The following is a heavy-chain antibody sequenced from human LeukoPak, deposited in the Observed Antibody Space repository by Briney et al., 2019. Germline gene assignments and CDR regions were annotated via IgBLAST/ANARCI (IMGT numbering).Heavy chain of an antibody. CDR1: GGSFSGYY. D-gene: IGHD4-23*01. CDR3: ARVCPLDYGGNHRPYYYYGMDV. J-gene: IGHJ6*02. Sequence: SETLSLTCAVYGGSFSGYYWSWIRQPPGKGLEWIGEINHSGSTNYNPSLKSRVTISVDTSKNQFSLKLSSVTAADTAVYYCARVCPLDYGGNHRPYYYYGMDVWGQGTTVTVSS. V-gene: IGHV4-34*01. CDR2: INHSGST.